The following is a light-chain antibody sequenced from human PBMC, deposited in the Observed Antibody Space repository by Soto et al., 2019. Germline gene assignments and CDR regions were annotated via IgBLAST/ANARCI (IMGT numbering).Light chain of an antibody. Sequence: QSALTQPRSVSGSPGQSVTISCTGTSSDVGTYNSVSWYQQHPGKAPKLMIYDVIKRPSGVPDRFSGSKSGNTASLTISGLQAEDEADYYCCSYAGSSTMMFGGGTKLTVL. CDR2: DVI. J-gene: IGLJ3*02. CDR3: CSYAGSSTMM. V-gene: IGLV2-11*01. CDR1: SSDVGTYNS.